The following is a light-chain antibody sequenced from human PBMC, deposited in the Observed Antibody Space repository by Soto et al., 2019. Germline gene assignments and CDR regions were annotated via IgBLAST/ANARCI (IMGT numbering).Light chain of an antibody. J-gene: IGKJ2*01. Sequence: IVMTQSPATLSVSPGESATLSCRASQSVSSNLAWYQQKPGQTPRLLIHGASTRATGIPARFSGSGSGTEFTLTISSLQPEDFAVYYCQQYKSWPPAYTFGQGTKLEIK. CDR2: GAS. CDR3: QQYKSWPPAYT. V-gene: IGKV3-15*01. CDR1: QSVSSN.